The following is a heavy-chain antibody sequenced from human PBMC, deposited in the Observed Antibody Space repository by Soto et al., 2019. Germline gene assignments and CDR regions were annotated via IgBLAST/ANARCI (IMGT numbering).Heavy chain of an antibody. J-gene: IGHJ6*02. CDR1: GGSISSGGYY. Sequence: SETLSLTCTVSGGSISSGGYYWSWIRQHPGKGLEWIGYIYYSGSTYYNPSLKSRVTISVDTSKNQFSLKLSSVTAADTAVYYGAGDLAGRGFQGLTGGELGYYSGREVWAKGPRSPSP. D-gene: IGHD3-16*01. V-gene: IGHV4-31*03. CDR3: AGDLAGRGFQGLTGGELGYYSGREV. CDR2: IYYSGST.